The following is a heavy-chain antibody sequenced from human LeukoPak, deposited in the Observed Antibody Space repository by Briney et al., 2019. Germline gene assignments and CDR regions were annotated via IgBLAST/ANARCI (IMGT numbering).Heavy chain of an antibody. CDR3: AELGITMIGGV. Sequence: PGGSLRLSCAASGFTFSSYWMNWVRQAPGKGLDWVSYISSSGSTIYYADSVKGRFTISRDNAKNSLYLQMNSLRAEDTAVYYCAELGITMIGGVWGKGTTVTISS. CDR1: GFTFSSYW. D-gene: IGHD3-10*02. V-gene: IGHV3-48*04. J-gene: IGHJ6*04. CDR2: ISSSGSTI.